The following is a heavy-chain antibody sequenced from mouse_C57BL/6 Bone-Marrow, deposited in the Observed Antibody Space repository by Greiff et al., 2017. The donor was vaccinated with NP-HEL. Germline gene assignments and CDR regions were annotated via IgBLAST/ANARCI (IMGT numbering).Heavy chain of an antibody. Sequence: DVLLVEPGGGLVQPGGSLKLSCAASGFTFSDYGMAWVRQAPRKGPEWVAFISNVAYSIYYADTVTGRFTISRENAKNTLYLEMSSLRSEDTAMYYCARPLLSGSETWFAYWGQGTLVTVSA. D-gene: IGHD1-1*01. CDR3: ARPLLSGSETWFAY. V-gene: IGHV5-15*01. J-gene: IGHJ3*01. CDR2: ISNVAYSI. CDR1: GFTFSDYG.